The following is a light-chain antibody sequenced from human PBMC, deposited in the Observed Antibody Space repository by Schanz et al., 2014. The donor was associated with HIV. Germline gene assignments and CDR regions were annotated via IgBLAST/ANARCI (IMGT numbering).Light chain of an antibody. Sequence: EIVLTQSPGTLSLSPGERATLSCRASQSVSSIYLAWYQQKPGQAPRLLIYGTSTRATGIPARFSGSGSGTEFTLTISSLQSEDFATYYCQQANSFPITFGQGTRLEIK. J-gene: IGKJ5*01. CDR3: QQANSFPIT. CDR1: QSVSSIY. V-gene: IGKV3-15*01. CDR2: GTS.